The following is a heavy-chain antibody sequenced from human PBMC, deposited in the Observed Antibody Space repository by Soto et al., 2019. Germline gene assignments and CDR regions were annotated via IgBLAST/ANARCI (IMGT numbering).Heavy chain of an antibody. D-gene: IGHD3-10*01. CDR3: AREVTYGGGSFSLGL. V-gene: IGHV1-2*06. CDR2: INPNNGDT. CDR1: GYFFTSHY. J-gene: IGHJ4*02. Sequence: ASVKVSCKTSGYFFTSHYIHLVRLAPGRGLEWMGRINPNNGDTNSPQKFQGRVTMTSDTSISTAYMEMSGLRSDDTALYYCAREVTYGGGSFSLGLWGQGTLVTVSS.